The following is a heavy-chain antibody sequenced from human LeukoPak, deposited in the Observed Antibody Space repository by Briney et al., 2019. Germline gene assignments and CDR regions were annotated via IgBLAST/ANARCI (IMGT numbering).Heavy chain of an antibody. CDR1: GASISSYY. Sequence: SETLSLTCTVSGASISSYYWSWIRQPPGKGLEWIGNIYYRGSTNYNPSLKSRVTISVDTSKNQFSLKLSSVTAADTAVYYCARDQHTAMAHFDYWGQGTLVTVSS. J-gene: IGHJ4*02. CDR3: ARDQHTAMAHFDY. V-gene: IGHV4-59*01. D-gene: IGHD5-18*01. CDR2: IYYRGST.